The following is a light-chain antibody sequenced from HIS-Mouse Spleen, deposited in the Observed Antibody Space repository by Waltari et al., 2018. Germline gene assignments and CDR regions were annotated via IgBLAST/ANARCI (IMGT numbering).Light chain of an antibody. Sequence: QSALTQPASVSGFPGQSTTLSCTGTSSDVGGYNYVSWYQQHPGKAPKLMIYDVSNRPSGVSNRFSGLQAEDEADYYCSSYTSSSTVVFGGGTKLTVL. CDR1: SSDVGGYNY. V-gene: IGLV2-14*03. CDR2: DVS. J-gene: IGLJ2*01. CDR3: SSYTSSSTVV.